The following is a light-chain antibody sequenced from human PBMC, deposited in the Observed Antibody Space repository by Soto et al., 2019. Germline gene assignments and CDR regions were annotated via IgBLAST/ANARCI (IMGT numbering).Light chain of an antibody. CDR2: WAS. J-gene: IGKJ5*01. V-gene: IGKV4-1*01. CDR3: HQRYMIQIG. Sequence: DIVMTQSPDSLAVSLGERATIHCKSSQSVLYSAKNKNFLTWYQQKPGQPPKLLIYWASTRESGGPDRFTGKGWGTGFTVTIDSLQAEDVGVYYLHQRYMIQIGFGQWTRLQI. CDR1: QSVLYSAKNKNF.